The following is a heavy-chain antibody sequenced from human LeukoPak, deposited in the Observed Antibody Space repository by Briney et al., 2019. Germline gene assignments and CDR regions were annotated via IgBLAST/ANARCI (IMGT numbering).Heavy chain of an antibody. D-gene: IGHD1-14*01. CDR1: GGSISSGDYY. Sequence: SETLSLTCTVSGGSISSGDYYWTWIRQPAGEGLEWIGRIYTSGSTNYSPSLNSRVSLSLDTSKNQFSLKLISVTAADTAVYYCARVDHPIPDPSSLRGSPYYYYGMDVWGQGTTVTVSS. J-gene: IGHJ6*02. V-gene: IGHV4-61*02. CDR3: ARVDHPIPDPSSLRGSPYYYYGMDV. CDR2: IYTSGST.